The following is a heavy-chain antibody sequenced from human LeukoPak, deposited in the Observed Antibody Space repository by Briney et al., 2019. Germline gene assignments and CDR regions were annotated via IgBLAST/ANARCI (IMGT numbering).Heavy chain of an antibody. Sequence: PSQTLSLTCTVSGGSISSGGYYWSWIRQPPGKGLEWIGYIYHSGSTYYNPSLKSRVTISVDRTKNQFSLKLSSATAADTAVYYCARGPTYCSSTSCYLQHWGQGTLVTVSS. CDR3: ARGPTYCSSTSCYLQH. J-gene: IGHJ1*01. CDR2: IYHSGST. V-gene: IGHV4-30-2*01. CDR1: GGSISSGGYY. D-gene: IGHD2-2*01.